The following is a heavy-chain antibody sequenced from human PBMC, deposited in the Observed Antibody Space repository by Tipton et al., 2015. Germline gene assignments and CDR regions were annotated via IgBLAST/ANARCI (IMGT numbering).Heavy chain of an antibody. V-gene: IGHV4-4*02. J-gene: IGHJ5*02. CDR2: IYHSGTT. CDR1: GDSINSSDW. D-gene: IGHD2-15*01. CDR3: ARGGNNWFDP. Sequence: TLSLTCAVSGDSINSSDWWSWVRQPPGKGLEWIGEIYHSGTTNYNPSLKSRVTISLDTSKNLFSLKLSSVTAADMAVYYCARGGNNWFDPWGRGTLVTVSS.